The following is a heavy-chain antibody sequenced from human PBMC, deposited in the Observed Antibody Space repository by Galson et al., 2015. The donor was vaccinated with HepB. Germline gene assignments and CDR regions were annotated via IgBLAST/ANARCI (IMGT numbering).Heavy chain of an antibody. CDR3: ARDGAEEWELLKGPFDY. CDR2: ISSSGSTI. V-gene: IGHV3-48*03. CDR1: GFTFSSYE. J-gene: IGHJ4*02. Sequence: SLRLSCAASGFTFSSYEMNWVRQAPGKGLEWVSYISSSGSTIYYADSVKGRFTISRDNAKNSLYLQMNSLRAEDTAVYYCARDGAEEWELLKGPFDYWGQGTLVTVSS. D-gene: IGHD1-26*01.